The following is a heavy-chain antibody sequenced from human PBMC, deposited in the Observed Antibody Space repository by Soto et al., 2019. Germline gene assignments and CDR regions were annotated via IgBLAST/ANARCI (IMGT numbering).Heavy chain of an antibody. D-gene: IGHD1-1*01. Sequence: QVQLVESGGGVVQPGRSLRLSCAASGFTFSKTGMHWVRQAPGKGPEWVAIIWYDGSNKYHADAVKGRFTISRDNSKNMVYLQMNSLRVEDTAVYYCAKDYGTTGTTWGASDIWCRGTMVTVSS. CDR3: AKDYGTTGTTWGASDI. J-gene: IGHJ3*02. CDR2: IWYDGSNK. V-gene: IGHV3-33*06. CDR1: GFTFSKTG.